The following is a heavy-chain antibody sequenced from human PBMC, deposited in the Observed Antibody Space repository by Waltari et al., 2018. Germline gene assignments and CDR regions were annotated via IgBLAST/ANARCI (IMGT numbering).Heavy chain of an antibody. J-gene: IGHJ4*02. CDR2: IYPGYSDT. CDR3: ARHYCSSTSCYTPDY. D-gene: IGHD2-2*02. CDR1: GYSFTSYW. V-gene: IGHV5-51*01. Sequence: EVQLVQSGAEVKKPGESLKISCRGSGYSFTSYWIGWVRQMPGKGLEWMGIIYPGYSDTRYSPSFQGQVTISADKSISTAYLQWSSLKASDTAMYYCARHYCSSTSCYTPDYWGQGTLVTVSS.